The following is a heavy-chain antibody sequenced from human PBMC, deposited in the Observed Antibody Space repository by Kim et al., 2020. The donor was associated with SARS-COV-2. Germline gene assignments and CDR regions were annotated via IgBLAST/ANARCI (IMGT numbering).Heavy chain of an antibody. Sequence: SETLSLTCTVSGVSFSSSRFYWGRHRQHPGKELVCIGSIYDSGSTYYYPALESGVFISVDTYTNKFSLMQSPGPDADTAVHYCGRNSGLIQLGYIDYWG. D-gene: IGHD5-18*01. CDR2: IYDSGST. CDR3: GRNSGLIQLGYIDY. J-gene: IGHJ4*01. CDR1: GVSFSSSRFY. V-gene: IGHV4-39*01.